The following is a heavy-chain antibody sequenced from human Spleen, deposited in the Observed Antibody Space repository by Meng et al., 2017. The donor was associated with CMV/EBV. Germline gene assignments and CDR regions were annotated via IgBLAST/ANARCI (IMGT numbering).Heavy chain of an antibody. Sequence: SRNTVTGYYKKWVRQATGQGLKWMGRNNPKSGGKNNTKKFKGRVTMTRDTSISTAYMEVSRLRSDDTAVYYCARSNSGYEQFAYLEYWGQGTLVTVSS. CDR2: NNPKSGGK. D-gene: IGHD5-12*01. V-gene: IGHV1-2*06. CDR3: ARSNSGYEQFAYLEY. J-gene: IGHJ4*02. CDR1: RNTVTGYY.